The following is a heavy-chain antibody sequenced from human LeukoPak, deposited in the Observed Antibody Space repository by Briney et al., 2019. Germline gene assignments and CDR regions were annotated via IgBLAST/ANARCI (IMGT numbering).Heavy chain of an antibody. CDR2: IKEDGGET. CDR3: ARMVRGVIGRFGWFDP. Sequence: GGSLRLSCVASGFVFSNYWMGWVRQAPGKGLEWVANIKEDGGETYYVDSVKGRFTISRDNAKNSLYLQMNSLRAEDTALYYCARMVRGVIGRFGWFDPWGQGTLVTVSS. V-gene: IGHV3-7*03. J-gene: IGHJ5*02. D-gene: IGHD3-10*01. CDR1: GFVFSNYW.